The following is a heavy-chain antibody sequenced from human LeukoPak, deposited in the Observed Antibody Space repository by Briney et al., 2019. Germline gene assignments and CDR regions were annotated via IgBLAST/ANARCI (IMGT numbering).Heavy chain of an antibody. Sequence: SETLCLTGTVSGGSISNYYWSWIRQPPGKGLEWIGYIYYSGSTNYNPSLKSRVTISVDTSKNQFSLKLSSVTAADTAVYYCARVGGTNYYYYGMDVWGQGTTVTVSS. CDR2: IYYSGST. J-gene: IGHJ6*02. CDR1: GGSISNYY. CDR3: ARVGGTNYYYYGMDV. D-gene: IGHD1-26*01. V-gene: IGHV4-59*01.